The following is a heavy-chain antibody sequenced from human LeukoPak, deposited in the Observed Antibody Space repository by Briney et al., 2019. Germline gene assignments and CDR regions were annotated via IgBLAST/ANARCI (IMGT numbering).Heavy chain of an antibody. CDR2: IYYSGST. CDR1: GGSISSYY. CDR3: ARHRRDNDAFDI. Sequence: SETLSLTCTVSGGSISSYYWSWIRQPPGKGLEWIGYIYYSGSTNYNPSLKSRVTISVDTSKNQFSLKLSSVTAADTAVYYCARHRRDNDAFDIWGQGTMVTVSS. V-gene: IGHV4-59*08. J-gene: IGHJ3*02. D-gene: IGHD2-15*01.